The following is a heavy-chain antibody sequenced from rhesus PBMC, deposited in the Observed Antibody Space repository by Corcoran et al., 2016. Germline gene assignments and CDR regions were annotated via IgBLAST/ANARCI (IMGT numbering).Heavy chain of an antibody. J-gene: IGHJ4*01. V-gene: IGHV4S7*01. D-gene: IGHD5-42*01. CDR1: GGSISGGYY. Sequence: QEQLQESGPGLVTPSETLSLTCAVSGGSISGGYYWGWIRQHPGKGLEWIGNIHGKSSSTNYNPAIKRRVTIAKDTSKNTCSLKGSAVTAADTAVYYCARHIGGYCDHWGQGVQVTVAS. CDR3: ARHIGGYCDH. CDR2: IHGKSSST.